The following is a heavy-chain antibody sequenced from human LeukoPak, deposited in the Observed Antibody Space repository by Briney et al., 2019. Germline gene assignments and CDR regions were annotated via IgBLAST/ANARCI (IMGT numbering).Heavy chain of an antibody. CDR2: IYTSGST. D-gene: IGHD5-18*01. CDR1: GGSISSGSYY. CDR3: ARGAYSYVGYFDY. V-gene: IGHV4-61*02. J-gene: IGHJ4*02. Sequence: SETLSLTCTVSGGSISSGSYYWSWIRQPAGKGLEWIGRIYTSGSTNYNPSLKSRVTISVDTSKNQFSLKLTSVTAADTAVYYCARGAYSYVGYFDYWGQGTPVTVSS.